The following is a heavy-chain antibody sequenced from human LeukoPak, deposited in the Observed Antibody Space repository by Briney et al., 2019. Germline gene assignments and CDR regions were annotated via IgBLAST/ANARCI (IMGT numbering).Heavy chain of an antibody. D-gene: IGHD2-8*02. CDR2: IKQDGSEK. Sequence: GGSLSLSCAASGFTFSDYYMSWIRQAPGKGLEWVANIKQDGSEKYYVDSVKGRFTISRDNAKNSLYLQMNSLRGEDTALYYCARDDVTTNGGVIADSRLFDIWGQGTMVTVSS. CDR1: GFTFSDYY. V-gene: IGHV3-7*01. J-gene: IGHJ3*02. CDR3: ARDDVTTNGGVIADSRLFDI.